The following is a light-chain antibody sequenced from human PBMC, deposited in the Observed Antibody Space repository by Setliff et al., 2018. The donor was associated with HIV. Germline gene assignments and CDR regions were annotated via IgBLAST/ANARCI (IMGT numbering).Light chain of an antibody. V-gene: IGLV2-14*01. CDR3: CSYAITGAVL. CDR1: SSDVGAFNH. Sequence: QSALTQPASVSGSPGQSITISCTGTSSDVGAFNHVSWYQQNPGNAPKLLIYEVTIRPLGISNRFSGFKSGNTASLTISGLQVEDEADYYCCSYAITGAVLFGGGTKVTVL. CDR2: EVT. J-gene: IGLJ2*01.